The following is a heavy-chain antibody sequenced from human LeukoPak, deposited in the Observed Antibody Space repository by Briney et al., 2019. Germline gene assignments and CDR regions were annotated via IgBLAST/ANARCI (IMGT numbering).Heavy chain of an antibody. CDR2: INPNSGGT. D-gene: IGHD6-6*01. J-gene: IGHJ6*02. V-gene: IGHV1-2*02. CDR3: AREEYSSSSSYYYYGMDV. CDR1: GYTFTGYY. Sequence: ASVKVSCKASGYTFTGYYMHWVRQAPGQGLEWMRWINPNSGGTNYAQKFQGRVTMTRDTSISTAYMELSRLRSDDTAVYYCAREEYSSSSSYYYYGMDVWGQGTTVTVSS.